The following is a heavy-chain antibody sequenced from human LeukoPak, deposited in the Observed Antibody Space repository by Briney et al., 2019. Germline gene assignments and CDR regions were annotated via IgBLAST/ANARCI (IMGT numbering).Heavy chain of an antibody. V-gene: IGHV1-69*04. Sequence: SVKVSRKASGGTFSSYAISWVRQAPGQGREWMGRIIPSRGIANYEQKFQGRVPITAVKYTSTDYMELSSLRSEDTAVYCCARDDLSGSYSDGNAFDIWGQGTMVTVSS. D-gene: IGHD1-26*01. CDR3: ARDDLSGSYSDGNAFDI. CDR2: IIPSRGIA. CDR1: GGTFSSYA. J-gene: IGHJ3*02.